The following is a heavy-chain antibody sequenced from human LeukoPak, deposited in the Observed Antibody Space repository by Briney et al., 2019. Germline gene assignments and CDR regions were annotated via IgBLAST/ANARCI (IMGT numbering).Heavy chain of an antibody. Sequence: GGSLRLSCAASGFTFSSYGMHWVRQAPGKGLEWVAVISYDGSNKYYADSVKGRFTISRDNSKNTLYLQMNSLRAEDTAVYYCARKREWELLSGYFDYWGQGTLVTVSS. CDR3: ARKREWELLSGYFDY. D-gene: IGHD1-26*01. J-gene: IGHJ4*02. V-gene: IGHV3-30*03. CDR1: GFTFSSYG. CDR2: ISYDGSNK.